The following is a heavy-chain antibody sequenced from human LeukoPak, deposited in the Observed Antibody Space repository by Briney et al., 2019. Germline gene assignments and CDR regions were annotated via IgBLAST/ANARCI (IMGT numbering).Heavy chain of an antibody. CDR3: ARAPDYYDSSGYLDC. D-gene: IGHD3-22*01. CDR1: GGTFSSYA. J-gene: IGHJ4*02. CDR2: IIPIFGIA. V-gene: IGHV1-69*04. Sequence: SVKVSCKASGGTFSSYAISWVRQAPGQGLEWMGRIIPIFGIANYAQKFQGRVTITADKSTSTAYMELSSLRSEDTAVYYCARAPDYYDSSGYLDCWGQGTLVTVS.